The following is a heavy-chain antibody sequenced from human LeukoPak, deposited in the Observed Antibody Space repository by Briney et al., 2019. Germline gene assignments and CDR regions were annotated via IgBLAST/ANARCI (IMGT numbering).Heavy chain of an antibody. CDR3: ARPTYYYDSSGHDAFDI. Sequence: SETLSLTCTVSGGSISSSSYYWGWIRQPPGTGLEWLGSIYYSGSTYYNPSFKSRVTISVDTSKNQFSLKLSSVTAADTAVYYCARPTYYYDSSGHDAFDIWGQGTMVTVSS. J-gene: IGHJ3*02. CDR1: GGSISSSSYY. CDR2: IYYSGST. D-gene: IGHD3-22*01. V-gene: IGHV4-39*01.